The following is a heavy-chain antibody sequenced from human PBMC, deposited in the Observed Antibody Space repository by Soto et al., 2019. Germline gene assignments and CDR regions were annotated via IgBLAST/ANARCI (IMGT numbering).Heavy chain of an antibody. CDR3: ARGPPTHGDYYIWFDP. CDR1: GYTFTSYD. V-gene: IGHV1-8*01. D-gene: IGHD4-17*01. J-gene: IGHJ5*02. CDR2: MNPNSGNT. Sequence: QVQLVQSGAEVKKPGASVKVSCKASGYTFTSYDINWVRQATGQGLEWMGWMNPNSGNTGYAQKFQGRVTMTRNTFISTAYMELSSLRSEDTAVYYCARGPPTHGDYYIWFDPWGQGTLVTVSS.